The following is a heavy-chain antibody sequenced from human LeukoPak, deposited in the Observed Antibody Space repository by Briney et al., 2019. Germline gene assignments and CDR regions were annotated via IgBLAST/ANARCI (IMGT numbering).Heavy chain of an antibody. Sequence: PSETLSLTCTVSGYSISSGYYWDWIRQPPGKGLEWIGSIYHSGSTYYNPSLKSRVTISVDTSKNQFSLKLSSVAAADTAVYYCAREGVDYGSGSWGQGTLVTVSS. CDR1: GYSISSGYY. CDR2: IYHSGST. J-gene: IGHJ5*02. D-gene: IGHD3-10*01. V-gene: IGHV4-38-2*02. CDR3: AREGVDYGSGS.